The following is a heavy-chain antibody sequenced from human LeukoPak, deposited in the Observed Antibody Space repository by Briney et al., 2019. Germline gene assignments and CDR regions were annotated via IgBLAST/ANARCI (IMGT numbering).Heavy chain of an antibody. Sequence: SETLSLTCSVSGGSINTYYWSWIRQTPGKGLEWIGEINHSGSTNYNPSLKSRVTISVDTSKNQFSLKLSSVTAADTAVYYCARVSKSWGSGSYPLRYWGQGTLVTVSS. D-gene: IGHD3-10*01. CDR1: GGSINTYY. CDR3: ARVSKSWGSGSYPLRY. V-gene: IGHV4-34*01. CDR2: INHSGST. J-gene: IGHJ4*02.